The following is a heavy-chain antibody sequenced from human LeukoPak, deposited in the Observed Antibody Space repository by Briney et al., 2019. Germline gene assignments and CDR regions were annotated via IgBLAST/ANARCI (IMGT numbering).Heavy chain of an antibody. V-gene: IGHV3-23*01. D-gene: IGHD5-24*01. Sequence: PGGSLRLSCAASGFTFSNYAMSWVRQAPGKGLEWVSAIHYSGGSTYYADSVKGRFTISRGNSKNTLYLQMNSLRAEDTAVYYCAKVIREVDMSYDYWGQGALVTVSS. CDR2: IHYSGGST. CDR3: AKVIREVDMSYDY. CDR1: GFTFSNYA. J-gene: IGHJ4*02.